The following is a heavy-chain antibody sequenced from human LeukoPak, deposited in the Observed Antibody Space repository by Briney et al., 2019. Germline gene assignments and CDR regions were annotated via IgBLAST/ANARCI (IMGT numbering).Heavy chain of an antibody. CDR2: VYYSGST. V-gene: IGHV4-61*01. Sequence: SETLSLTCTVSGDSISSGTYYWSWIRQPPGKGPEWIGYVYYSGSTNYNPSLKSRVTISVDTSKNQFSLKLSSVTAADTAVYYCARGGNYDILTSYTQAVWFDPWGQGTLVTVSS. J-gene: IGHJ5*02. D-gene: IGHD3-9*01. CDR3: ARGGNYDILTSYTQAVWFDP. CDR1: GDSISSGTYY.